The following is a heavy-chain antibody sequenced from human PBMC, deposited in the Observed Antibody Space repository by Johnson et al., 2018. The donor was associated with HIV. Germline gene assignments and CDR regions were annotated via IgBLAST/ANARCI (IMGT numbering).Heavy chain of an antibody. Sequence: VQLVESGGGLVQRGGSLRLSCAASGFTVSSNYMTWVRQAPGKGLEWVSGITGTGGSTYYADSVKGRFTISRDNSKNTLHLQMNGLGVDDTAVYYCARVGLGGVPWTLDIWGQGTMVTVSS. CDR1: GFTVSSNY. CDR3: ARVGLGGVPWTLDI. V-gene: IGHV3-23*04. CDR2: TGTGGST. J-gene: IGHJ3*02. D-gene: IGHD2-8*02.